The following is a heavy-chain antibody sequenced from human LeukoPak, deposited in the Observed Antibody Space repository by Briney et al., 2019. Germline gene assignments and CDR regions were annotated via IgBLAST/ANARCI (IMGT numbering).Heavy chain of an antibody. J-gene: IGHJ4*02. CDR1: GFTFRSFG. Sequence: PGGSLRLSCTASGFTFRSFGMHWVRQAPGKGLEWVAVIWHDGSNKDYADPVRGRFTISRDNSKNTVHLQMNSLTAEDTAVYYCARDHGADGPIDYWGQGTLVTVSS. V-gene: IGHV3-33*01. D-gene: IGHD4/OR15-4a*01. CDR3: ARDHGADGPIDY. CDR2: IWHDGSNK.